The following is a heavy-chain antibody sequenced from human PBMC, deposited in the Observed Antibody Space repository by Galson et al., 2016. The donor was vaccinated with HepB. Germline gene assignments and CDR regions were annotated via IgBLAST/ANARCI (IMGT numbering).Heavy chain of an antibody. J-gene: IGHJ6*02. Sequence: ETLSLTCAVSGGSIDTTNWWSWVRQPPGKGLEWIGDIFHNGSANYNPSLKSRVTISVDRSKSQFSLKLTSVTAADTAIYYCARSYIELAYYYYYAMDVWGHGTSVIVSS. CDR3: ARSYIELAYYYYYAMDV. V-gene: IGHV4-4*02. D-gene: IGHD2-8*02. CDR2: IFHNGSA. CDR1: GGSIDTTNW.